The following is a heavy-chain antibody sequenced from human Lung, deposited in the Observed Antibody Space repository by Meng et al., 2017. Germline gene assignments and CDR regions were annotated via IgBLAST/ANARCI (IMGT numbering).Heavy chain of an antibody. CDR1: GFTFSSYA. CDR2: ISYDGSNK. Sequence: QVQVGGSGGGGVQPGSSLRLSCAASGFTFSSYAMHWVRQAPGKGLEWVAVISYDGSNKYYADSVKGRFTISRDNSKNTLYLQMNSLRAEDTAVYYCARDPHYDILTGADYWGQGTLVTVSS. D-gene: IGHD3-9*01. J-gene: IGHJ4*02. CDR3: ARDPHYDILTGADY. V-gene: IGHV3-30*01.